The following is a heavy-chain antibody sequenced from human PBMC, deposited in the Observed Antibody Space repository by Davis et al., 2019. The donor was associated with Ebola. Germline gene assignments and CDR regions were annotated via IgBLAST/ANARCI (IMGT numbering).Heavy chain of an antibody. CDR2: IYSSRTT. D-gene: IGHD4-17*01. J-gene: IGHJ4*02. CDR3: ARGWDGDRHFDY. V-gene: IGHV4-39*01. CDR1: SGSISDSRYY. Sequence: MPGGSLRLSCSVSSGSISDSRYYWGWVRQTPEKGLEYIATIYSSRTTYSNPSLKSRVTLSIDTSKNQFSLELNSVTAADTAVYYCARGWDGDRHFDYWGQGTLVTVSS.